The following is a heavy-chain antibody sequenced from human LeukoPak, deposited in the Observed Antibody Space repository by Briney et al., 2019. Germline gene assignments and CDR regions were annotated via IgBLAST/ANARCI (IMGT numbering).Heavy chain of an antibody. CDR3: ARVVVPAAPRSTRYYYYYYMDV. Sequence: PGGSLRLSCAASGFTFDDYGMSWVRQAPGKGLEWVSGINWNGGSTGYADSVKGRFTISRDNAKNSLYLQMNSLRAEDTALYHCARVVVPAAPRSTRYYYYYYMDVWGKGTTVTVSS. V-gene: IGHV3-20*01. CDR1: GFTFDDYG. J-gene: IGHJ6*03. CDR2: INWNGGST. D-gene: IGHD2-2*01.